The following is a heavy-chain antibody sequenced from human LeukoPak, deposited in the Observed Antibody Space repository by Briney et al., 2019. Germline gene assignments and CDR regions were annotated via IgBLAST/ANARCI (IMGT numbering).Heavy chain of an antibody. CDR2: ISGSGGST. CDR3: AKFPTSRYYYGMDV. CDR1: GFTFSSYA. J-gene: IGHJ6*02. V-gene: IGHV3-23*01. Sequence: GGSLRLSCAASGFTFSSYAMSWVRQAPGKGLEWVSAISGSGGSTYYADSVKGRFTISRDNSKNTLYLQMNSLRAEDTAVYYCAKFPTSRYYYGMDVWGQGTTVTVSS.